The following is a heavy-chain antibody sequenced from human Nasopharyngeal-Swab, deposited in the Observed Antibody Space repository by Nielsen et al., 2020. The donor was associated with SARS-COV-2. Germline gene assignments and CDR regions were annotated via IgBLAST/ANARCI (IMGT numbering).Heavy chain of an antibody. CDR1: GGSISSYY. CDR2: IYYSGST. D-gene: IGHD4-17*01. Sequence: SETLSLTYTVSGGSISSYYWSWIRQPPGKGLEWIGYIYYSGSTNYNPSLKSRVTISVDTSKNQFSLKLSSVTAADTAVYYCASSHDYGDYGAHWDYYYYMDVWGKGTTVTVSS. V-gene: IGHV4-59*08. CDR3: ASSHDYGDYGAHWDYYYYMDV. J-gene: IGHJ6*03.